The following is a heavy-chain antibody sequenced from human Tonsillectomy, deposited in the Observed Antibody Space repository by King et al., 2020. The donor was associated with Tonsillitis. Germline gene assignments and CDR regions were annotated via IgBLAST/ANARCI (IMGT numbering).Heavy chain of an antibody. D-gene: IGHD1-14*01. Sequence: VQLVESGAEVKKPGESLRISCKGSGYSFTTYWIIWVRQLPGKGLEWMGSIDPSDSYNNYNPSFQGHVTISSDKSSSTAYLQWSSLKSSDTAIYYCARGNRYGNNHVDYWGQGALRTVSS. J-gene: IGHJ4*02. CDR1: GYSFTTYW. CDR3: ARGNRYGNNHVDY. V-gene: IGHV5-10-1*03. CDR2: IDPSDSYN.